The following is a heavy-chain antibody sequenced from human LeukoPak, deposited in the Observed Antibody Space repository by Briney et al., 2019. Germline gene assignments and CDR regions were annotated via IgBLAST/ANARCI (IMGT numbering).Heavy chain of an antibody. D-gene: IGHD2-15*01. CDR3: ARTYCSGGSCHFDY. J-gene: IGHJ4*02. Sequence: SETLSLTCIVSGGSISSTTYYWGWIRQPPGKGLEWMGYIFYSGSTDSNPSLKSRVTISVDTSKNQFSLKLSSVTAADTAVYYCARTYCSGGSCHFDYWGQGTLVTVSS. CDR1: GGSISSTTYY. V-gene: IGHV4-61*05. CDR2: IFYSGST.